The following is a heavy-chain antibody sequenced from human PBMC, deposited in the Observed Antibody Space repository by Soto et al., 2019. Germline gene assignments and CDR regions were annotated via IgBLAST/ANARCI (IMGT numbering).Heavy chain of an antibody. CDR1: GVTFSTSG. J-gene: IGHJ4*03. CDR2: IIPLFGTP. D-gene: IGHD2-21*01. CDR3: ARVSHSIWGGGNCYRLDSYFDS. Sequence: QVQLVQSGAEVKKPGSSLKVSCKTSGVTFSTSGISWVRQGPGQGLEWMGGIIPLFGTPKYARKFQGRVSITADDSATTTYLELSGLSSDDTAIYYCARVSHSIWGGGNCYRLDSYFDSWGQGSQVVVSS. V-gene: IGHV1-69*01.